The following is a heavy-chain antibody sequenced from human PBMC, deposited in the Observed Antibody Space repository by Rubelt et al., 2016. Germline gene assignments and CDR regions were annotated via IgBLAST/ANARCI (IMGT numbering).Heavy chain of an antibody. D-gene: IGHD1-26*01. V-gene: IGHV3-30*02. CDR3: AKDLGASNYFDY. Sequence: FSDYGMHWVRQAPGKGLEWVAFIRYDGTNKYSADSVKGRFTISRDNPKNTLYLQMNSLRAEDMAVYYCAKDLGASNYFDYWGQGTQVTVSS. J-gene: IGHJ4*02. CDR1: FSDYG. CDR2: IRYDGTNK.